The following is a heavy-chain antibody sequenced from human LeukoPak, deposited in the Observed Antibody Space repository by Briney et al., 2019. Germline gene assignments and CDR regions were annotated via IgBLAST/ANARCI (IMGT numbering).Heavy chain of an antibody. D-gene: IGHD3-22*01. V-gene: IGHV4-59*08. CDR1: GGSIGDYY. CDR3: SRLSSDYYETSNYFYYMDV. CDR2: ISYTGST. Sequence: PSETLSLTCSVSGGSIGDYYWTWVRQPPGKGLEWIGYISYTGSTSCYPSLKSRVTISIDTYRKKFSLELTSVTAADTAVYYCSRLSSDYYETSNYFYYMDVWGKGTTVTVSS. J-gene: IGHJ6*03.